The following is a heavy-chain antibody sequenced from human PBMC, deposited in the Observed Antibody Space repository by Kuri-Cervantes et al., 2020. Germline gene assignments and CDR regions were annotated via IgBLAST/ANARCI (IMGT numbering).Heavy chain of an antibody. V-gene: IGHV3-21*01. J-gene: IGHJ4*02. Sequence: GESLKISCAASGFTFSSYSMNWVRQAPGKGLEWVSSISSSSSYIYYAGSVKGRFTISRDNAKNSLYLQMNSLRVEDTAVYFCARDPPGLVPEDYWGQGTLVTVSS. CDR1: GFTFSSYS. D-gene: IGHD1-26*01. CDR2: ISSSSSYI. CDR3: ARDPPGLVPEDY.